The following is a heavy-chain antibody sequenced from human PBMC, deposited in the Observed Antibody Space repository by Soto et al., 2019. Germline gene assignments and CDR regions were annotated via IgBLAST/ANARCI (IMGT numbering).Heavy chain of an antibody. CDR2: ISTYNGNI. J-gene: IGHJ4*02. V-gene: IGHV1-18*01. D-gene: IGHD3-10*01. Sequence: QVQLVQSGAEVKNPGTSVKVSCKASGYTFTSAGISWVRQAPGQGLEWMGWISTYNGNIKYAQKVQGRVTMTTDTSTSTAYMELRSLTSDDTAVYYCASDLDGSGSYFTDYWGQGTLVTVSA. CDR1: GYTFTSAG. CDR3: ASDLDGSGSYFTDY.